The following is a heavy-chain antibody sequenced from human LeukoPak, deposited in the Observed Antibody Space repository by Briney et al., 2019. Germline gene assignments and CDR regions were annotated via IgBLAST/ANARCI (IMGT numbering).Heavy chain of an antibody. CDR3: ARGCSVVVAATPGASFDP. CDR1: GGSFSGYY. Sequence: SETLSLTCAVHGGSFSGYYWSWIRQPPGKGLEWIGEINHSGSTNYNPSLKSRVTISVDTSKNQFSLKLSSVTAADTAVYYCARGCSVVVAATPGASFDPRGQGTLVTVSS. D-gene: IGHD2-15*01. V-gene: IGHV4-34*01. J-gene: IGHJ5*02. CDR2: INHSGST.